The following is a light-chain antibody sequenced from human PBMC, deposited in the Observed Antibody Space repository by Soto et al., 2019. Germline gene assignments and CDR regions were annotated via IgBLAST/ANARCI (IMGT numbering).Light chain of an antibody. CDR2: AAS. J-gene: IGKJ4*01. V-gene: IGKV1-39*01. Sequence: DIQMTQSPPSLSASVGHRVTITCRASQSISNYLNWYQQKPGKAPKLLIYAASSLQSGVPSRFSGSGSGTDSTLFISSLQPEDLVTYYWQHSYSTPLTFGGGTKVEIK. CDR3: QHSYSTPLT. CDR1: QSISNY.